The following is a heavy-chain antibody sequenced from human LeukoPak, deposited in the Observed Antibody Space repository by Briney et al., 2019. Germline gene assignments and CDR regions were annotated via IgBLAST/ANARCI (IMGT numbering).Heavy chain of an antibody. Sequence: SVKVSCKASGYTFTGYYMHWVRQAPGQGLEWMGGIIPIFGTANYAQKFQGRVTITADESTSTAYMELSSLRSEDTAVYYCAGEISYYDSSGYPHWYFDLWGRGTLVTVSS. CDR1: GYTFTGYY. CDR3: AGEISYYDSSGYPHWYFDL. D-gene: IGHD3-22*01. J-gene: IGHJ2*01. CDR2: IIPIFGTA. V-gene: IGHV1-69*13.